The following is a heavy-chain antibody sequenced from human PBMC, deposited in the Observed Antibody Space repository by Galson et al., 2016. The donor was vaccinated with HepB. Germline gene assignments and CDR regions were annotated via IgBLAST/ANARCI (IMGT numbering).Heavy chain of an antibody. CDR1: GGSISRNNW. J-gene: IGHJ5*02. V-gene: IGHV4-39*01. D-gene: IGHD4-17*01. CDR2: IYYTGTT. Sequence: SETLSLTCAVSGGSISRNNWWSWVRQPPGKRLEWIGTIYYTGTTFYNPSLKSRVTISVDTSKNQFSLNLSSVTAADTAVFYCARQGSTVTPFPHPHYFDPWGQGTLVTVSS. CDR3: ARQGSTVTPFPHPHYFDP.